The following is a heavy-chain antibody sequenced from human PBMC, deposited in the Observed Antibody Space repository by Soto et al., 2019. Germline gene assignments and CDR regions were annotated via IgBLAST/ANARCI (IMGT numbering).Heavy chain of an antibody. CDR1: GFSLTTSGMC. D-gene: IGHD3-22*01. V-gene: IGHV2-70*17. J-gene: IGHJ4*02. CDR2: IDWDDDK. Sequence: SGPTLVTPTQTLTLTCTFSGFSLTTSGMCVGWIRQPPGKALEWLARIDWDDDKFYGTSLKTRLTISKDTSKNQVVLTVTNMDPLDTATYYCARMYYYDSSVGYFDYWGQGALVTVSS. CDR3: ARMYYYDSSVGYFDY.